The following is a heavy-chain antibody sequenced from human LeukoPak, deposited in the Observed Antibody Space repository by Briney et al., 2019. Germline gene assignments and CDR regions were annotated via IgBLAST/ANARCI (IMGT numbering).Heavy chain of an antibody. CDR2: ISAYNGNT. V-gene: IGHV1-18*04. J-gene: IGHJ4*02. CDR3: ARVGQWLVQGRCASDY. Sequence: GTSVKLSCKASGSTFSSYGISWLRQAPGQRLEWMGWISAYNGNTNYAQKLQGRVTMTTDTSTSTAYMELRSLRSDDPAVYYCARVGQWLVQGRCASDYWGQGTLVTVSS. D-gene: IGHD6-19*01. CDR1: GSTFSSYG.